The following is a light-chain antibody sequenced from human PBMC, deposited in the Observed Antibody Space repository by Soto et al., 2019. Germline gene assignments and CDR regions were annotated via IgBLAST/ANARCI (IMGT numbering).Light chain of an antibody. Sequence: EIVMTQSPATLSVSPGERATLSCRASQRVSSNFAWYQQRPAQAPRLLIYDVSTRATGVPTRFSGSGSGTEFTLTISSLQSEDFAVYYCQQYHDWPLTFGGGTRVEIK. V-gene: IGKV3D-15*01. J-gene: IGKJ4*01. CDR2: DVS. CDR1: QRVSSN. CDR3: QQYHDWPLT.